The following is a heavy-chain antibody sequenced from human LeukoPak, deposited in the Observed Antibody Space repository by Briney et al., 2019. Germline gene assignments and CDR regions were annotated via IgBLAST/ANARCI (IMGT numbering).Heavy chain of an antibody. CDR3: ARDKGPRKSYYGMDA. CDR2: ISAYNGNT. V-gene: IGHV1-18*01. J-gene: IGHJ6*02. CDR1: GYTFTSYG. Sequence: GASVKVSCKASGYTFTSYGISWVRQAPGQGLAWMGWISAYNGNTNYAQKLQGRVTMTTDTSTSTAYMELRSLRSDDTAVYYCARDKGPRKSYYGMDAWGQGTTVTVSS.